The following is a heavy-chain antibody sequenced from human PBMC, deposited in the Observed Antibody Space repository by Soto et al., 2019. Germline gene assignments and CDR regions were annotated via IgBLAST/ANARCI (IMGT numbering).Heavy chain of an antibody. CDR1: GFSLNTYGVG. Sequence: QITLKESGPTLVKPTQTLTLTCTVSGFSLNTYGVGVGWIRQPPGKALEWLALIYWDDDKRYSPSLKSRLTITKDTSKHQVVLTMTNMDPVDTVTYYCARALGSWGASYFDYWGQGTLVTVSS. J-gene: IGHJ4*02. CDR2: IYWDDDK. V-gene: IGHV2-5*02. D-gene: IGHD3-16*01. CDR3: ARALGSWGASYFDY.